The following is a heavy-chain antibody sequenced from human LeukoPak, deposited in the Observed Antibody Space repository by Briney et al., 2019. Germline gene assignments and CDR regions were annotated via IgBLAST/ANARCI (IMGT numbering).Heavy chain of an antibody. J-gene: IGHJ5*02. V-gene: IGHV3-23*01. CDR1: GFTFSSYA. D-gene: IGHD1-26*01. CDR3: ARDFILSGSPLLDP. CDR2: ISGSGGST. Sequence: GGSLRLSCAASGFTFSSYAMSWVRQAPGKGLEWVSAISGSGGSTYYADSVKGRFTISRDNSKNTLYLQMNSLRAEDTAVYYCARDFILSGSPLLDPWGQGTLVTVSS.